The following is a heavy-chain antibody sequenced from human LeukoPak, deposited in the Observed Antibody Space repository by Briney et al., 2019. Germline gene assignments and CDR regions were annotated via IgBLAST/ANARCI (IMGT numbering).Heavy chain of an antibody. CDR1: GGSFSGYY. CDR3: ARRKNIVLMVYATEFDY. V-gene: IGHV4-34*01. Sequence: PSETLSLTCAVYGGSFSGYYWSWIRQPPGKGLEWIGEINHSGSTNYNPSLKSRVTISVDTSKSQFSLKLSSVTAADTAVYYCARRKNIVLMVYATEFDYWGQGTLVTVSS. J-gene: IGHJ4*02. D-gene: IGHD2-8*01. CDR2: INHSGST.